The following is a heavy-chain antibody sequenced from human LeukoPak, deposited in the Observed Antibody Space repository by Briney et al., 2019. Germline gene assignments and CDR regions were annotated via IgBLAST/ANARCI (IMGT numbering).Heavy chain of an antibody. J-gene: IGHJ4*02. Sequence: GGSLRPSCAASGFTFSSYAMSWVRQAPGKGLEWVSAISGSGGSTYYADSVKGRFTISRDNSKNTLYLQMNSLRAEDTAVYYCAKHRGPMVNLDLDYWGQGTLVTVSS. V-gene: IGHV3-23*01. CDR1: GFTFSSYA. D-gene: IGHD3-10*01. CDR2: ISGSGGST. CDR3: AKHRGPMVNLDLDY.